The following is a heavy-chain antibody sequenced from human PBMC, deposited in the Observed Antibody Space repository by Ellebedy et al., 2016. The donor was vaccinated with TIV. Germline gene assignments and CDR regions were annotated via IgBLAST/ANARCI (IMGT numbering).Heavy chain of an antibody. CDR3: VREASIGGTVFFDY. CDR2: IYSGGNT. D-gene: IGHD1-7*01. Sequence: GESLKISCAASGFTVSSNYMSWVRQAPGKGLEWVSVIYSGGNTYYADSVKGRFAISRDNSKNTLYLQMSSLRDEDTAVYFCVREASIGGTVFFDYWGQGALVTVSS. J-gene: IGHJ4*02. V-gene: IGHV3-66*01. CDR1: GFTVSSNY.